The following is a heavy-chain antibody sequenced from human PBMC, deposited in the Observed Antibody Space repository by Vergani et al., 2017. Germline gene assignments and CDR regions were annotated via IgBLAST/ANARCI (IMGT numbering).Heavy chain of an antibody. CDR2: ISLSSTATI. Sequence: EVQLVESGGGLVQPGGSLRLSCAASGFTFSSYSMNWVRQAPGKGLEWVSYISLSSTATIYYADSVKCRFTISRDNAKNPLFLQMNSLSAEGTAGYYCARGRCSSNSCYFNDYSRQGTLVTVSS. J-gene: IGHJ4*02. V-gene: IGHV3-48*04. CDR3: ARGRCSSNSCYFNDY. CDR1: GFTFSSYS. D-gene: IGHD2-2*01.